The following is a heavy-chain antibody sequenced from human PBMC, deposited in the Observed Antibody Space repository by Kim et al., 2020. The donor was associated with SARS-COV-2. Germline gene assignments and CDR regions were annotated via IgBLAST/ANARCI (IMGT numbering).Heavy chain of an antibody. CDR1: GFTFSNAW. J-gene: IGHJ4*02. CDR2: IKSKTDGGTT. V-gene: IGHV3-15*01. CDR3: TTGRDFWSGQTQDY. D-gene: IGHD3-3*01. Sequence: GGSLRLSCAASGFTFSNAWMSWVRQAPGKGLEWVGRIKSKTDGGTTDYAAPVKGRFTISRDDSKNTLYLQMNSLKTEDTAVYYCTTGRDFWSGQTQDYWGQGTLVTVSS.